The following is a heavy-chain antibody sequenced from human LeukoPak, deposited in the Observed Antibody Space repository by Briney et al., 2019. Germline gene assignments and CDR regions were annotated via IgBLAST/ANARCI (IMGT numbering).Heavy chain of an antibody. CDR3: ARVDDYVWGSYGPFDY. CDR1: GYTFTSYG. D-gene: IGHD3-16*01. J-gene: IGHJ4*02. V-gene: IGHV1-18*01. CDR2: ISAYNGNT. Sequence: ASVKVSCKASGYTFTSYGISWVRQAPGQGLEWMGWISAYNGNTNYAQKLQGRVTMTTDTSTSTAYMELRSLRSDDTAVYYCARVDDYVWGSYGPFDYWGQGTLVTVSS.